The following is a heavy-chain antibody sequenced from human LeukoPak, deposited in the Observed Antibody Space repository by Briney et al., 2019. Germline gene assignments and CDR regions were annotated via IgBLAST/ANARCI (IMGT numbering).Heavy chain of an antibody. CDR3: AKDMGYCSSATCYGLDY. V-gene: IGHV3-23*01. Sequence: PGGSLRLSCAASGFTFSSYAMSWVRQAPGKGLEWVSTVSGGCGTTYYADSVKGRVTISRDNSKNTLFLQMNSLRAEDTAIYYCAKDMGYCSSATCYGLDYWGQGTLVTVSS. J-gene: IGHJ4*02. D-gene: IGHD2-2*01. CDR1: GFTFSSYA. CDR2: VSGGCGTT.